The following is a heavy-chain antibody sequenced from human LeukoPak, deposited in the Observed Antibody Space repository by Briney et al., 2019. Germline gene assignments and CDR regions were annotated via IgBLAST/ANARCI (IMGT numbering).Heavy chain of an antibody. CDR2: ISWNSGSI. Sequence: GGSLRLSCAASGFTFDDYAMHWVRQAPGKGLEWVSGISWNSGSIGYADSVKGRFTISRDNAKNSLYLQMNSLRAEDMALYYCAKVTRGDYYDSSGYFDYWGQGTLVTVSS. V-gene: IGHV3-9*03. CDR3: AKVTRGDYYDSSGYFDY. CDR1: GFTFDDYA. D-gene: IGHD3-22*01. J-gene: IGHJ4*02.